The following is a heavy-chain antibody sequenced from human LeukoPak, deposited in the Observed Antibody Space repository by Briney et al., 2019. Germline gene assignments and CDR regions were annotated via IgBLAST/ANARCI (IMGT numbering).Heavy chain of an antibody. CDR1: GGSISSYY. D-gene: IGHD3-22*01. V-gene: IGHV4-59*12. Sequence: PSETLSLTCTVSGGSISSYYWSWIRQPPGKGLEWIGYIYYSGSTNYNPSLKSRVTISVDTSKNQFSLKLSSVTAADTAVYYCAREKTYYYDSSGYYGAFDIWGQGTMVTVSS. CDR3: AREKTYYYDSSGYYGAFDI. J-gene: IGHJ3*02. CDR2: IYYSGST.